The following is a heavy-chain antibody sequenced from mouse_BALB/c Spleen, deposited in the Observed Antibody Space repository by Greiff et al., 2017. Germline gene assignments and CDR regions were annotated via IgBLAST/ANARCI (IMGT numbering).Heavy chain of an antibody. V-gene: IGHV5-6-4*01. Sequence: EVQLVESGGGLVKPGGSLKLSCAASGFTFSSYTMSWVRQTPEKRLEWVATISSGGSYTYYPDSVKGRFTISRDNAKNTLYLQMSSLKSEDTAMCYCTRDGGVRGYFDVWGAGTTVTVSS. D-gene: IGHD1-1*02. CDR3: TRDGGVRGYFDV. CDR2: ISSGGSYT. J-gene: IGHJ1*01. CDR1: GFTFSSYT.